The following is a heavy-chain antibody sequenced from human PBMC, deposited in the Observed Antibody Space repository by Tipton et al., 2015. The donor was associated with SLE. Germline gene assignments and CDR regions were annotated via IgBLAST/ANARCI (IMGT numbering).Heavy chain of an antibody. CDR1: GGSMSSHY. Sequence: TLSLTCTVSGGSMSSHYWSWIRQPPGKGLEWIGYIYYSGSTNYNPSLKSRVTISVDTSKNQFSLKLSSVTAADTAVYYCARSVYIFQDSFDIWGQGTMVTASS. J-gene: IGHJ3*02. CDR2: IYYSGST. V-gene: IGHV4-59*11. D-gene: IGHD3-3*02. CDR3: ARSVYIFQDSFDI.